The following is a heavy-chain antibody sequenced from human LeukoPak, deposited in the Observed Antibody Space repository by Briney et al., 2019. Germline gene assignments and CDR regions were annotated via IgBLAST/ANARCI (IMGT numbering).Heavy chain of an antibody. CDR1: GGSISSDNYY. D-gene: IGHD4-23*01. CDR3: ARVFGGPVSRRFDP. Sequence: PSETLSLTCTVSGGSISSDNYYWSWILQPAGKGLEWIGRIYTSGSTNYNPSLKSRVTISVDTSKNQFSLKLSSVTAADTAVYYCARVFGGPVSRRFDPWGQGTLVTVSS. V-gene: IGHV4-61*02. J-gene: IGHJ5*02. CDR2: IYTSGST.